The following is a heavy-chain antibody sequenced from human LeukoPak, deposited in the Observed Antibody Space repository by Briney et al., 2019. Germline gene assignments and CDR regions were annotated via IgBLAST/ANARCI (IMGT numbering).Heavy chain of an antibody. Sequence: ASVKVSCTTSGYSFTNYYIHWVRQAPGQGLEWMGWINPSSGGTEYAQKFQGRVTMTGDTSISTAYMELSRLRSDDTAVYYSARDRGSSWYVDYWGQGTLVTVSS. CDR3: ARDRGSSWYVDY. CDR1: GYSFTNYY. D-gene: IGHD6-13*01. J-gene: IGHJ4*02. CDR2: INPSSGGT. V-gene: IGHV1-2*02.